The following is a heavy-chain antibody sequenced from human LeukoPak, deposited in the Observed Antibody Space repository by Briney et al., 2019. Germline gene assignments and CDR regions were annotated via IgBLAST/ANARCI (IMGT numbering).Heavy chain of an antibody. CDR1: GFTFSSYW. Sequence: GGSLRLSCAVSGFTFSSYWMSWVRQAPGRGLGWVANIKQDGSEKYYVDSVKGRFTISRDNAKNSLYLQMNSLRAEDTAVYYCAREANPDYAFDIWGQGTMVTVSS. J-gene: IGHJ3*02. CDR3: AREANPDYAFDI. V-gene: IGHV3-7*01. CDR2: IKQDGSEK. D-gene: IGHD4/OR15-4a*01.